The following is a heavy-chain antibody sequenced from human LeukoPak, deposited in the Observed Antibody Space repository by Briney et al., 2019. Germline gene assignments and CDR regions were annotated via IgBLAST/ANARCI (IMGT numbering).Heavy chain of an antibody. CDR3: ARQDSSSAALDY. CDR2: IYYSGST. J-gene: IGHJ4*02. CDR1: GGSISSYY. D-gene: IGHD6-6*01. V-gene: IGHV4-59*08. Sequence: SETLSLTCTVSGGSISSYYWSWIRQPPGKGLEWIGYIYYSGSTNYNPSLKSRVTISVDTSKNQFSLKLSSVAAADTAVYYCARQDSSSAALDYWGQGTLVTVSS.